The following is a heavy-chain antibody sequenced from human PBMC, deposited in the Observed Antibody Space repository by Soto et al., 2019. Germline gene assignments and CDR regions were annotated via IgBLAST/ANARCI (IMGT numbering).Heavy chain of an antibody. D-gene: IGHD6-13*01. V-gene: IGHV1-69*12. Sequence: QVQLVQSGAEVKKPGSSVKVSCKASGGTFSSYAISWVRQAPGQGLEWMGGIIPIFGTANYAQKFQGRVTSTADESTSTAYMELSSLRPEDTAVYYCARDLAAAGTDYYGMDVWGQGTTVTVSS. CDR2: IIPIFGTA. CDR3: ARDLAAAGTDYYGMDV. CDR1: GGTFSSYA. J-gene: IGHJ6*02.